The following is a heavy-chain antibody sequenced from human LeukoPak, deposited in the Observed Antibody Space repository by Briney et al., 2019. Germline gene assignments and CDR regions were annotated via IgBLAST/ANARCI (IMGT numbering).Heavy chain of an antibody. V-gene: IGHV1-18*01. CDR1: GYTLNSYG. CDR2: ISAYYGNT. Sequence: ASVKVSCKASGYTLNSYGIRWVRQAPGQGLEWMGKISAYYGNTHYAQKLQGRVTMTTDTSTSTAYMELRSLRSDDTAVYYCARDGQTYYDFWSGHHYYMDVWGKGTTVTVSS. CDR3: ARDGQTYYDFWSGHHYYMDV. D-gene: IGHD3-3*01. J-gene: IGHJ6*03.